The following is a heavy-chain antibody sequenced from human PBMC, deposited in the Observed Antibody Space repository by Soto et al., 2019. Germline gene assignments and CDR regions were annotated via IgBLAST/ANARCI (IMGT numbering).Heavy chain of an antibody. CDR1: GFTFSSYG. J-gene: IGHJ5*02. CDR3: AKEATVDTAMAGGNWFDP. Sequence: PGGSLRLSCAASGFTFSSYGMHWVRQAPGKGLEWVAVISYDGSNKYYADSVKGRFTISRDNSKNTLYLQMNSLRAEDTAVYYCAKEATVDTAMAGGNWFDPWGQGTLVTVSS. V-gene: IGHV3-30*18. CDR2: ISYDGSNK. D-gene: IGHD5-18*01.